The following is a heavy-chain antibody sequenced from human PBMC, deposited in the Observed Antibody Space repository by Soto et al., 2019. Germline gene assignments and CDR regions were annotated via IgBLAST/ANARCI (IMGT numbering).Heavy chain of an antibody. D-gene: IGHD2-21*02. J-gene: IGHJ6*02. CDR1: GFSLSTGGVG. V-gene: IGHV2-5*02. CDR2: IYWDDDK. CDR3: AHRRCGGDCLQSYSSHYYYGMEV. Sequence: QITLKESGPSLVKPTQTLTLTCTFSGFSLSTGGVGVGWIRQPPGKALEWLALIYWDDDKRYSPSLRSRLTVTEDTSQNQVVLTMTNMDPVDTATYYCAHRRCGGDCLQSYSSHYYYGMEVWGQGTPVTVSS.